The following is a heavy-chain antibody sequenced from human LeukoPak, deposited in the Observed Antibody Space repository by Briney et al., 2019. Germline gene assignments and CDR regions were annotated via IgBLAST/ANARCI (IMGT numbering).Heavy chain of an antibody. V-gene: IGHV3-30*04. D-gene: IGHD6-13*01. CDR3: ARGTSYSSSWYGNY. Sequence: GGSLRLSCAASGFTFSSYAMHWVRQAPGKGLDWVAVISYDGSNKYYADSVKGRFTISRDNSKNTLYLQMNSLRAEDTAVYYCARGTSYSSSWYGNYWGQGTLVTVSS. CDR2: ISYDGSNK. J-gene: IGHJ4*02. CDR1: GFTFSSYA.